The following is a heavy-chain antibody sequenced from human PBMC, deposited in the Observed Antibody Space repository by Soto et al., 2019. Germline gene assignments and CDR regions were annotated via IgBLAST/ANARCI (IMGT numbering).Heavy chain of an antibody. Sequence: PGGSLRLSCAASGFTFSSYSMNLVRQAPGKGLEWVSYISSSSSTIYYADSVKGRFTISRDNAKNSLYLQMNSLRDEDTAVYYCAGWIQLWLDPDGMDVWGQGSTVTVSS. J-gene: IGHJ6*02. CDR3: AGWIQLWLDPDGMDV. CDR2: ISSSSSTI. V-gene: IGHV3-48*02. CDR1: GFTFSSYS. D-gene: IGHD5-18*01.